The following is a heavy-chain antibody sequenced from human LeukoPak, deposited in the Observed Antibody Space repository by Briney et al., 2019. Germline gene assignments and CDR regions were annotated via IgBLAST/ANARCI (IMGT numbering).Heavy chain of an antibody. D-gene: IGHD3-10*01. V-gene: IGHV4-38-2*02. CDR3: AIDLKSEYYFDY. CDR2: IYHSGST. CDR1: SYSISSGYY. Sequence: SETLSLTCTVSSYSISSGYYWGWIRQPPGKGLEWVGSIYHSGSTYYNPSLKSRVIISVDTSKTQFSLKLSSVTAPDTAVYFCAIDLKSEYYFDYWGQGTLVTVSS. J-gene: IGHJ4*02.